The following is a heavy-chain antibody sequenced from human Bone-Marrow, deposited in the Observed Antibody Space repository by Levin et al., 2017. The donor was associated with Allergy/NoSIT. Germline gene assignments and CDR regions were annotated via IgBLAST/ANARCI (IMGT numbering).Heavy chain of an antibody. J-gene: IGHJ2*01. CDR2: VYPGGST. CDR3: ARLSELWAALGYFDL. D-gene: IGHD3-16*01. V-gene: IGHV4-59*01. Sequence: PSETLSLTCSVSGGSISRYYWNWIRQTPGKGLEWIGHVYPGGSTNYNPSLKGRVTISPDESNNQISLSLTSVTPADTAVYYCARLSELWAALGYFDLWGRGTLVTVSS. CDR1: GGSISRYY.